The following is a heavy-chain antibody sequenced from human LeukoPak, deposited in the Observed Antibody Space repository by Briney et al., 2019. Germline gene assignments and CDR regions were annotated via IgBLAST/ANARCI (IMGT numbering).Heavy chain of an antibody. D-gene: IGHD2/OR15-2a*01. CDR2: INSDGSTT. CDR3: ASLQNVPSYYYYYVMDV. J-gene: IGHJ6*02. CDR1: GFTFSNYA. Sequence: GGSLRLSCAASGFTFSNYAMSWVRQAPGKGLVWVSRINSDGSTTNYADSVKGRFTISRDNAKNTLFLQMNSLRAEDTAVYYCASLQNVPSYYYYYVMDVWGQGTTVTVSS. V-gene: IGHV3-74*01.